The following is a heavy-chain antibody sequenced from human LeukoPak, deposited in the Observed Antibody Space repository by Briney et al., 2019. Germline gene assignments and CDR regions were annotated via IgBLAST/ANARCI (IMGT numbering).Heavy chain of an antibody. V-gene: IGHV1-46*01. D-gene: IGHD5-12*01. J-gene: IGHJ4*02. CDR3: ASDLGGDSGYDRDTDY. CDR1: GYTFTGYY. CDR2: INPSGGAT. Sequence: GASVKVSCKASGYTFTGYYMHWVRQAPGQGLEWMGIINPSGGATTYAQKFQGRITMTRDMSTTTIYMELDKLTSDDTAVYYCASDLGGDSGYDRDTDYWGQGTLVTVSS.